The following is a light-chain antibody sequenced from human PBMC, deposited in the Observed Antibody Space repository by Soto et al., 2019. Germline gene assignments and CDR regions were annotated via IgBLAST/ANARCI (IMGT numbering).Light chain of an antibody. CDR3: QQRSNWPLT. Sequence: EVVLTQSPATLSLSPGERATLSCSASQSVSSYLAWYQQKPGQAPRLLIYDASTRATGIPARFSGSGSGTDFTRTISSLEPEDFAVYYCQQRSNWPLTFGHGTKVDIK. J-gene: IGKJ3*01. CDR2: DAS. CDR1: QSVSSY. V-gene: IGKV3-11*01.